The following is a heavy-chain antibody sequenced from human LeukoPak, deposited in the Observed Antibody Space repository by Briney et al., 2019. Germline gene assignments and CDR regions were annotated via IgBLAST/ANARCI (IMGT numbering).Heavy chain of an antibody. Sequence: GGSLRLSCAASGFTFSSYAMSWVRQAPGKGLEWVSAISGSGGSTYYADSVKGRFTISRDNSKNTLYLQMNSLRAEDTAVYYCARDRPYDYVWGSYRLDYWGQGALVTVSS. CDR3: ARDRPYDYVWGSYRLDY. V-gene: IGHV3-23*01. J-gene: IGHJ4*02. D-gene: IGHD3-16*02. CDR2: ISGSGGST. CDR1: GFTFSSYA.